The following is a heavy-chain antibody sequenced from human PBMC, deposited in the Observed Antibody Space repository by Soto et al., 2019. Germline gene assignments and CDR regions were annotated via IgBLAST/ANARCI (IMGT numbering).Heavy chain of an antibody. D-gene: IGHD1-26*01. Sequence: QVQLVQSGAEVKKPGSSVKVSCKASGGTFSSYAISWVRQAPGQGLEWMGGIIPIFGTANYAQKFQGRVTITADESTSTASMELSSLRSEDTAVYYCARDAPPYSGSYPEDYWGQGTLVTVSS. CDR1: GGTFSSYA. J-gene: IGHJ4*02. V-gene: IGHV1-69*01. CDR2: IIPIFGTA. CDR3: ARDAPPYSGSYPEDY.